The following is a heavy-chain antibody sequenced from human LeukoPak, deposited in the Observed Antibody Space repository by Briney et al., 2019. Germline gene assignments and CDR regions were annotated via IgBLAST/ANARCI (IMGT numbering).Heavy chain of an antibody. D-gene: IGHD3-10*01. Sequence: PGGSLRLSCAASGFTFSTYWMSWVRQAPGKGLEWVAGIKQDGSDKYYADSVKGRFTISRDNAKNSLYLQMNGLRAEDTALYYCEKDIPGGGGLNVFDIWGQGTMVTVSS. J-gene: IGHJ3*02. CDR3: EKDIPGGGGLNVFDI. CDR1: GFTFSTYW. V-gene: IGHV3-7*03. CDR2: IKQDGSDK.